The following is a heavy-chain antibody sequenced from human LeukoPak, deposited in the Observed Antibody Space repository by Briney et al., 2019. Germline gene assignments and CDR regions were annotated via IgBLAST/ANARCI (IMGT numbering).Heavy chain of an antibody. CDR3: ARSCRILDIVATIRARLGGNGFDI. Sequence: PSETLSLTCTVPGGSISSSSYYWGWIRQPPGKGLEWIGSIYHSGSTSYNPSLKSRVTIAVETSKNQSSLKLSSVTAADKAVYYCARSCRILDIVATIRARLGGNGFDIWGQGTMVTVSS. CDR1: GGSISSSSYY. V-gene: IGHV4-39*07. D-gene: IGHD5-12*01. CDR2: IYHSGST. J-gene: IGHJ3*02.